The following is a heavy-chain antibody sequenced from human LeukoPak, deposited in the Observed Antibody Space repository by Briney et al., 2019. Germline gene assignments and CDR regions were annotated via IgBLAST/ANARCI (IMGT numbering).Heavy chain of an antibody. CDR3: AKDSSTWGNLAGHFDS. CDR2: IYSGGST. J-gene: IGHJ4*02. D-gene: IGHD6-13*01. Sequence: RSLRLSCAASGFTVSSHYMSWVRQASGKGLEWVSVIYSGGSTCYADSVKGRFTISRDNSKNTLYLQMNSLRAEDTAVYYCAKDSSTWGNLAGHFDSWGQGTLVTVSS. CDR1: GFTVSSHY. V-gene: IGHV3-53*01.